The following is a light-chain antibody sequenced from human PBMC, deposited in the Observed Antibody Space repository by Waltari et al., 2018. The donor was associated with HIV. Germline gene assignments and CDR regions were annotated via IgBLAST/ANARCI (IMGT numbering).Light chain of an antibody. CDR3: GTWDSSLGGWV. CDR1: RSHLWSNP. Sequence: QSVLTQPPSVSAAPGQKVTLSCSGSRSHLWSNPVSWYQQLPGAAPKLLIYDNTERPSGIPDRFAGSKSGTSATLGITGLQTGDEADYYCGTWDSSLGGWVFGGGTKLAVL. CDR2: DNT. V-gene: IGLV1-51*01. J-gene: IGLJ3*02.